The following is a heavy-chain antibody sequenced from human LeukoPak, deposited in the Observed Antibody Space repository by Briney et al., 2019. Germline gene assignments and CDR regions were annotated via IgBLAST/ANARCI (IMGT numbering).Heavy chain of an antibody. D-gene: IGHD2-8*01. CDR3: AKDRCSNGVGCYYYYMDV. CDR2: IQYDGSNQ. J-gene: IGHJ6*03. CDR1: GFTFSSYW. Sequence: GGSLRLSCAASGFTFSSYWMSWVRQAPGKGLEWVAYIQYDGSNQQYADSVKGRFSISRDSSKNILYLQMNSLRAEDTAVYYCAKDRCSNGVGCYYYYMDVWGKGTTVTISS. V-gene: IGHV3-30*02.